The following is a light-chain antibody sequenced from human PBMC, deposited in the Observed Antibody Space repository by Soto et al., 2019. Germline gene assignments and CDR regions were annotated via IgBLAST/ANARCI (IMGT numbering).Light chain of an antibody. Sequence: DIQMSQSRSSLSSSVGDRVTSTCRASQGIRNDLGWYQQKPGKAPKLLIYAASTLQSGVPSRFSGSGSGTDFTLTISCLQSEDFATYYCQQYYSYPWTFGQGTKVDIK. V-gene: IGKV1-17*01. CDR3: QQYYSYPWT. J-gene: IGKJ1*01. CDR1: QGIRND. CDR2: AAS.